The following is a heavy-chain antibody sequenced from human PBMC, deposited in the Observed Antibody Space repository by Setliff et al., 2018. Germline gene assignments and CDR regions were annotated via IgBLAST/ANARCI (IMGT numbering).Heavy chain of an antibody. Sequence: ASVKVSCKTAGYALNSYGITWVRQAPGQGLEWMGWISAYSGNTKYEQKLQGRVTMTTDTSTTTAYLELRSLTSDETAIYYCSRINFYLSSGYYYAPNYWGPGTLVTVSS. D-gene: IGHD3-22*01. J-gene: IGHJ4*02. CDR1: GYALNSYG. V-gene: IGHV1-18*01. CDR2: ISAYSGNT. CDR3: SRINFYLSSGYYYAPNY.